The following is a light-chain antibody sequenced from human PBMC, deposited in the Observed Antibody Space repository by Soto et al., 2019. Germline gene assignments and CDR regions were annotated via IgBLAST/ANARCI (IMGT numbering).Light chain of an antibody. CDR1: SSDVGGYNY. Sequence: QSALTQPASVSGSPGQSITISCTGTSSDVGGYNYVSWYQQHPGKAPKLLIYEVRHRPSGIYNRFSGSKSGNTASLTISGLQAEDEADFYCTSYTSSSPYVFGTGTKLTVL. V-gene: IGLV2-14*01. J-gene: IGLJ1*01. CDR3: TSYTSSSPYV. CDR2: EVR.